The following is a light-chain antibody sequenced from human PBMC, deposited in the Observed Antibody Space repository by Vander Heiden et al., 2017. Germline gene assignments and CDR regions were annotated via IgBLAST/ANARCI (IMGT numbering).Light chain of an antibody. J-gene: IGKJ1*01. CDR2: GAS. CDR1: QSVSSN. V-gene: IGKV3-15*01. Sequence: EIVITQSPPTLSVSPGARATLSCRASQSVSSNFAWYQERPSQHPRLLIYGASTRATGIPARFSGSGSGTEFNLTISSLQSEDFAVYYCQQYNNWLTWTFGQGTMVEIK. CDR3: QQYNNWLTWT.